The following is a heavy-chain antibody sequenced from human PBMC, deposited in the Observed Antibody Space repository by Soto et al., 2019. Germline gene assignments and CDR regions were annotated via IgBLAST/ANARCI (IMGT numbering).Heavy chain of an antibody. CDR3: ARWSAPPYYDGMDV. CDR1: GFTFSSYA. D-gene: IGHD3-3*01. Sequence: EVQLLESGGGVVQPGGSLRLSCAASGFTFSSYAMSWVRQAPGKGLEWVSSISGRGGSTYYADSVKGRFTISRDNSKNTLYLQMNSLRAEDTAVYYCARWSAPPYYDGMDVWGQGTTVTVSS. CDR2: ISGRGGST. V-gene: IGHV3-23*01. J-gene: IGHJ6*02.